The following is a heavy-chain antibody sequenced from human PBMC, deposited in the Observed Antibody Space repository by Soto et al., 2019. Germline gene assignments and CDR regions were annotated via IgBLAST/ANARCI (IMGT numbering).Heavy chain of an antibody. CDR1: GFTFSDYY. V-gene: IGHV3-11*01. CDR3: ARGLESGDYVDSFDT. Sequence: PGGSLRLSCAASGFTFSDYYMNWIRQAPGKGLEWVSYISRSGTVIYYADSVKGRFTISRDNAKNSLYLQMNSLRAEDTAVYYCARGLESGDYVDSFDTWGQGTLVTVSS. J-gene: IGHJ5*02. D-gene: IGHD4-17*01. CDR2: ISRSGTVI.